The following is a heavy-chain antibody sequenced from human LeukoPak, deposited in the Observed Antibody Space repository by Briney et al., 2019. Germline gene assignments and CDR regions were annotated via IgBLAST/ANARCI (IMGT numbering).Heavy chain of an antibody. CDR3: ARGLSLLWFGESNFDY. Sequence: SETLTLTCAVYGGSFSGYYWSWIRQPPGKGLEWIGEINHSGSTNYNPSLKSRVTISLDTSKNQFSLKLSSVTAADTAVYYCARGLSLLWFGESNFDYWGQGTLVTVSS. J-gene: IGHJ4*02. D-gene: IGHD3-10*01. CDR2: INHSGST. CDR1: GGSFSGYY. V-gene: IGHV4-34*01.